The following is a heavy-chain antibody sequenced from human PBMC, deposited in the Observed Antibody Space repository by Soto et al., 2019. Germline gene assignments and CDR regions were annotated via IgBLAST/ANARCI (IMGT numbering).Heavy chain of an antibody. V-gene: IGHV3-7*01. J-gene: IGHJ4*02. CDR2: IKQDGSEK. CDR1: GFTFRSYW. Sequence: GGSLRLSCAASGFTFRSYWMSWVRQAPGKGLEWVANIKQDGSEKYYVDSVKGRFTISRDNAKNSLYLQMNSLRAEDTAVYYCARARTILNDYWGQGTLVTVSS. CDR3: ARARTILNDY.